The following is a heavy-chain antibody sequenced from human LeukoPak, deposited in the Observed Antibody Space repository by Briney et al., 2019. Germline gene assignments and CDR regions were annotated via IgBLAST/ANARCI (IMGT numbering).Heavy chain of an antibody. J-gene: IGHJ4*02. Sequence: PGGSLRLSCAASGFTFSSYAMHWVRQAPGKGLEYVSAISSNGGSTYHANSVKGRFTISRDNSKNTLYLQMGSLRAEDMAVYYCARDSDGSGSYYFDYWGQGTLVTVSS. CDR3: ARDSDGSGSYYFDY. V-gene: IGHV3-64*01. CDR1: GFTFSSYA. CDR2: ISSNGGST. D-gene: IGHD3-10*01.